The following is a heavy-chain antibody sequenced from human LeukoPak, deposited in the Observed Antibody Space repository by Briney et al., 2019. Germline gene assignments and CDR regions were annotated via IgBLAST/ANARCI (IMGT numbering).Heavy chain of an antibody. D-gene: IGHD3-22*01. Sequence: GGSLRLFCAVSGITLNNYGMSWVRQAPGKGLEWVAGISGSGGRTNYADAVKGRFTISRDNAKNTLFLQMNSLRVEDTAVYFCAKRGVVIRVILVGFHKEAYYFDSWGQGALVTVSS. CDR3: AKRGVVIRVILVGFHKEAYYFDS. CDR2: ISGSGGRT. CDR1: GITLNNYG. J-gene: IGHJ4*02. V-gene: IGHV3-23*01.